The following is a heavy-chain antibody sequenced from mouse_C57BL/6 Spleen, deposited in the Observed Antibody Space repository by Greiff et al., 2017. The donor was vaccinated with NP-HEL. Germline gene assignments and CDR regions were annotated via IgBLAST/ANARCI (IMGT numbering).Heavy chain of an antibody. CDR2: IDPSDSET. Sequence: QVQLKQPGAELVRPGSSVKLSCKASGYTFTSYWMHWVKQRPIQGLEWIGNIDPSDSETHYNQKFKDKATLTVDKSSSTAYMQLSSLTSEDSAVYYCARPHNWDPFAYWGQGTLVTVSA. CDR1: GYTFTSYW. CDR3: ARPHNWDPFAY. J-gene: IGHJ3*01. D-gene: IGHD4-1*02. V-gene: IGHV1-52*01.